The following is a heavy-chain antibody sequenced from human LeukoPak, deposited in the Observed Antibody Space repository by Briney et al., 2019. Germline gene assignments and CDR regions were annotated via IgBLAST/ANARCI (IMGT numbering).Heavy chain of an antibody. V-gene: IGHV1-69*13. CDR1: GGTFSSYA. D-gene: IGHD2-2*01. CDR2: IIPIFGTA. J-gene: IGHJ4*02. Sequence: GASVKVSCKASGGTFSSYAISWVRQAPGQGLEWMGGIIPIFGTANYAQKFQGRVTITADESTSTAYMELSSLRSEDTAVYYCARDCSSTSCHDYWGQGTLVTVSS. CDR3: ARDCSSTSCHDY.